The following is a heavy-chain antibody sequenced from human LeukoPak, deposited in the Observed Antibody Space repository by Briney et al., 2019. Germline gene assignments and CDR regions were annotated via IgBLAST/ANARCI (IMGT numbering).Heavy chain of an antibody. D-gene: IGHD2-15*01. CDR3: ARRSEFDNTHYHYFDY. V-gene: IGHV4-39*01. J-gene: IGHJ4*02. CDR2: IYHSGST. Sequence: SSETLSLTCTVSGGSIDSRSYYWDWIRQAPGKGLEWIGTIYHSGSTEYNPSLKSRVAIFVDTYKNQFSLILHSVAAADTAVYYCARRSEFDNTHYHYFDYWGQGALVTVSS. CDR1: GGSIDSRSYY.